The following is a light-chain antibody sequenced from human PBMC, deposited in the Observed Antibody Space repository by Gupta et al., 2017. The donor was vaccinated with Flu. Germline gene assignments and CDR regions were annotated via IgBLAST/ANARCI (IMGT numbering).Light chain of an antibody. CDR2: DAS. CDR1: QSVANY. V-gene: IGKV3-11*01. CDR3: QQRSSCPLT. Sequence: PTTLSLSPGDRATLSCRTSQSVANYLAWYQQKPGQAPRLLISDASSRATGIPARFSGSGSGTDFTLTISSLQPEDFAIYFCQQRSSCPLTFGQGTQVEIK. J-gene: IGKJ5*01.